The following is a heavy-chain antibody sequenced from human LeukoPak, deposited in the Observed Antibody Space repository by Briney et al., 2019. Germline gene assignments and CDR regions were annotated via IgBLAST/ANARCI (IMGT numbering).Heavy chain of an antibody. CDR2: ISFNGSNK. CDR1: GFTFSSYA. V-gene: IGHV3-30-3*01. Sequence: GASLRLSCAASGFTFSSYAMHWVRQAPGKGLEWVAVISFNGSNKYYADSVKGRFTISRDNSKNTLYLQVNSLRAEDTAVYYCARDIRYSSSWRFDYWGQGTLVTVSS. CDR3: ARDIRYSSSWRFDY. J-gene: IGHJ4*02. D-gene: IGHD6-13*01.